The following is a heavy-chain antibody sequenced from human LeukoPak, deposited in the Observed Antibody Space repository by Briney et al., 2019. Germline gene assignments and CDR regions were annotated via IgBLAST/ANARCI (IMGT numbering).Heavy chain of an antibody. CDR2: LYYSGRT. D-gene: IGHD6-19*01. J-gene: IGHJ4*02. V-gene: IGHV4-39*01. CDR3: ASRPAVTGSFFDY. CDR1: GGSISSPTYY. Sequence: SQTLSLTCTVSGGSISSPTYYWGWIRQPPGKGLEWSVSLYYSGRTDYNPSLKSRVTISIDTSKKQFSLNLSSMTAADTAVYYCASRPAVTGSFFDYWGQGNLVTVSS.